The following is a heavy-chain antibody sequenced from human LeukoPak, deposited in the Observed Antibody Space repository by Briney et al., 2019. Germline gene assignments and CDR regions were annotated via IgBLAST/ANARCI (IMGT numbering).Heavy chain of an antibody. CDR3: ARWDRFHGV. CDR2: ISSTSTYI. V-gene: IGHV3-21*01. CDR1: GFTFSTYS. Sequence: PGGSLRLSCAASGFTFSTYSMNWVRQSPGKGLEWVSSISSTSTYIYYADSVKGRFTISRDNAKNSLYLQMNNLRAEDTAVYYCARWDRFHGVWGQGTLVTVSS. D-gene: IGHD1-14*01. J-gene: IGHJ4*02.